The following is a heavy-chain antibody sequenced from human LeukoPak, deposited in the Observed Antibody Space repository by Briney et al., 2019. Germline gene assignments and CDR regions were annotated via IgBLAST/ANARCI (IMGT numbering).Heavy chain of an antibody. J-gene: IGHJ4*02. CDR3: AKAPVTTCRGAFCYPFDY. Sequence: QSGGSLRLSCAASGFTLSSYAMSWVRQAPGKGLEWVSAISDTGNTYHAGSVKGRFTISRDSSKNTLFLQMYRLRPEDAAVYYCAKAPVTTCRGAFCYPFDYWGLGTLVTVSS. CDR2: ISDTGNT. D-gene: IGHD2-15*01. V-gene: IGHV3-23*01. CDR1: GFTLSSYA.